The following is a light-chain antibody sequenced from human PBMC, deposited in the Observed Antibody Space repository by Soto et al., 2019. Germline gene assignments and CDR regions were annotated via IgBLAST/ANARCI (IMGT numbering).Light chain of an antibody. CDR1: QSINAW. Sequence: DIQMTQSPSTLSASVGDRVTITCRASQSINAWLAWYQQKPGKAPKLLIYDVSSLQSGVPSRFSGSGSGTQFTLTISSLQPDDFATYYCQQFHSYSLTFGGGTKVDIK. V-gene: IGKV1-5*01. CDR2: DVS. J-gene: IGKJ4*01. CDR3: QQFHSYSLT.